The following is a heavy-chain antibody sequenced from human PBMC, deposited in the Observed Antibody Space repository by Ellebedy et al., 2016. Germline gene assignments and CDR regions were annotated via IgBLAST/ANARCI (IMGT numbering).Heavy chain of an antibody. V-gene: IGHV3-30*18. D-gene: IGHD1-26*01. CDR2: VSYDGQYQ. CDR3: VKGDRLIRGLVHFDS. J-gene: IGHJ4*02. CDR1: RFSFSGFA. Sequence: GESLKISXAASRFSFSGFAMHWVRHSPGKGPEWLAVVSYDGQYQYYSESVRGRFTISRDNSENTLFLQMTSLRPDDTAMYYCVKGDRLIRGLVHFDSWGQGIRVTVSS.